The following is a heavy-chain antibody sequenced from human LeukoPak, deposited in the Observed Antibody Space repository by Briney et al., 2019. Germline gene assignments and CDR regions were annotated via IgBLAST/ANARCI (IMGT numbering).Heavy chain of an antibody. CDR1: GYSFTSYW. Sequence: GESLKISCRVSGYSFTSYWIGWVRQMPGKGLEWMGIMYPGDSDIRYNPSFQGQVTISADKSISTAYLQWSSLKASDTAMYYCARHGKGSSYFYYYGMDVWGQGTTVTVSS. D-gene: IGHD1-1*01. CDR3: ARHGKGSSYFYYYGMDV. CDR2: MYPGDSDI. J-gene: IGHJ6*02. V-gene: IGHV5-51*01.